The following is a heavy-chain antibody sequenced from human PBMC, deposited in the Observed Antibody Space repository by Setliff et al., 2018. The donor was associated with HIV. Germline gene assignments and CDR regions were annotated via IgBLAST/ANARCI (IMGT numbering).Heavy chain of an antibody. J-gene: IGHJ4*02. CDR2: VYYSGST. CDR1: GYSVTSDYY. Sequence: SETLSLTCVVSGYSVTSDYYWGWIRQPPGKGLEWIGSVYYSGSTYHNPSLKSRITISIDTSKDHFSLHLTSVTAADTAIYYCARVDTMLLFFDLWGQGTLVTVSS. CDR3: ARVDTMLLFFDL. D-gene: IGHD3-10*02. V-gene: IGHV4-38-2*01.